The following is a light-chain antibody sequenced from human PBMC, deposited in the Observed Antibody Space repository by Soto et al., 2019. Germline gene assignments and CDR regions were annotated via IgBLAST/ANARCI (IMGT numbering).Light chain of an antibody. Sequence: EVMLTQSPXTLSLSPGERATLSCRASQSVSSNYLAWYQQKSGQAPRLLIYGASNRATGIPDRFSGSGSGTDFTLTIRRLEPEDFAVYYCQQYDTSPRTFGQGTKVEFK. CDR3: QQYDTSPRT. J-gene: IGKJ1*01. CDR1: QSVSSNY. V-gene: IGKV3-20*01. CDR2: GAS.